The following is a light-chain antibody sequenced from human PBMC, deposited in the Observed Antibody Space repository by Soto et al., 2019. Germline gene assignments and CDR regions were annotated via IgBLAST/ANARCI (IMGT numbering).Light chain of an antibody. J-gene: IGKJ5*01. CDR2: GAS. V-gene: IGKV3-15*01. Sequence: EIVMTQSPATLSVSPGERATLSCRASQSVRSNLAWYQQKPGQAPRLLIYGASTRASGIPARFSGSGSGTEFTLTIGSLQSEDFAVYYCQQYSSSPSFGQGTRLEIK. CDR3: QQYSSSPS. CDR1: QSVRSN.